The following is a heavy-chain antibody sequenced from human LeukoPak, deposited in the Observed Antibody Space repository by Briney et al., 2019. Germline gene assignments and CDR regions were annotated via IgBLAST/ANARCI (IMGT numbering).Heavy chain of an antibody. CDR3: AREGTAHAFDI. J-gene: IGHJ3*02. V-gene: IGHV4-31*03. CDR2: IYYSGNT. CDR1: GDSIFSASYY. Sequence: SQTLSLTCTVSGDSIFSASYYWGWLRQPPGKSLEWIGFIYYSGNTYYSSSLRSRISISIDTSNSQFSLSLSSVTVADTAVYYCAREGTAHAFDIWGRGTMVTVSS. D-gene: IGHD3-10*01.